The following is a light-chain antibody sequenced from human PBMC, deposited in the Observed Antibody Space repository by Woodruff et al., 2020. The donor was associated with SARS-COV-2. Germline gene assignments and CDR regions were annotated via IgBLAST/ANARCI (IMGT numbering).Light chain of an antibody. V-gene: IGLV2-14*01. CDR1: SDIGAYNY. J-gene: IGLJ1*01. CDR2: EVS. CDR3: TSYTRSSTLYV. Sequence: SDIGAYNYVSWYQQHPGKAPKLLIYEVSNRPSGVSSRFSGSKSGNTASLSISGLQAEDEADYYCTSYTRSSTLYVFGSGTKVTVL.